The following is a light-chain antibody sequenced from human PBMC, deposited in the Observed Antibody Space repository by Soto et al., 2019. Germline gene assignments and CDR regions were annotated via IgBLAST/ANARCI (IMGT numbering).Light chain of an antibody. CDR3: SSYTSSAFVV. J-gene: IGLJ2*01. CDR1: SSDVGTYNY. Sequence: QSALTQPASVSGSPGQSITISCTRTSSDVGTYNYVSWYQQHPGKAPKLIIYGVTNRPSGVSNRFSGSKSGNTASLTISGLQAEDEAGYYCSSYTSSAFVVFGGGTKLTVL. V-gene: IGLV2-14*01. CDR2: GVT.